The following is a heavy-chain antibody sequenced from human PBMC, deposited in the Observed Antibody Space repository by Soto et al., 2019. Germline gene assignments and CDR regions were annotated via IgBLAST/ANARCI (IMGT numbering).Heavy chain of an antibody. J-gene: IGHJ6*02. CDR1: GYTFTGYY. Sequence: QVQLVQSGAEVKKPGASVKVSCKASGYTFTGYYMHWVRQAPGQGLEWMGWINPNSGGTNYAQKFQGRVTMTRDTSISTASMELSRLRSDDTAVYYCARAGWVAAASVSYGMDVWGQGTTVTVSS. CDR3: ARAGWVAAASVSYGMDV. CDR2: INPNSGGT. V-gene: IGHV1-2*02. D-gene: IGHD6-13*01.